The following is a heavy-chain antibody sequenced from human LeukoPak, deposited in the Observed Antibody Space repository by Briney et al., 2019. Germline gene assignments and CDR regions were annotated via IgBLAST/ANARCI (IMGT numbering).Heavy chain of an antibody. J-gene: IGHJ3*02. Sequence: ASVKVSCKASGYTFSSYDINWVRQAPGQGLDWMGWIDPNNGDTYYAQNFQGRVTMTRDTSISTASMELSRLSSDDTAVYYCTRERDINAFIIWGQGTMVTLSS. CDR1: GYTFSSYD. V-gene: IGHV1-2*02. CDR2: IDPNNGDT. CDR3: TRERDINAFII.